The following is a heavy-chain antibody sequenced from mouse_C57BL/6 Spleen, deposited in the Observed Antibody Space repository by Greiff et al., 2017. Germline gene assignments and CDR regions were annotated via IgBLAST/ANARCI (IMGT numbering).Heavy chain of an antibody. CDR2: IYPGNSDT. Sequence: VQLKESGTVLARPGASVKLSCKTSGYTFTSYWMHWVKQRPGQGLEWIGSIYPGNSDTSYTQKFKGKATLTAVTSASTAYMQISSLTNEDSAVYYCTRSGYYPLSDSLDYWGQGTTLTVSS. J-gene: IGHJ2*01. V-gene: IGHV1-5*01. CDR1: GYTFTSYW. CDR3: TRSGYYPLSDSLDY. D-gene: IGHD2-3*01.